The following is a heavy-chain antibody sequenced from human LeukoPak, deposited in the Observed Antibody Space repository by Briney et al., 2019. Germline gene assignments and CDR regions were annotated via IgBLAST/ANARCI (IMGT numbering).Heavy chain of an antibody. Sequence: ASVEVSCKASGYTFINNDINWVRQAPGQGLEWMAWIDPKNGNRGYAQNFQGRVTMTTDTSIGTAYMELSSLRSEDTAVYYCARSHTRNGFCGGGRCYPAVWWFDPWGQGTLVTVSS. CDR3: ARSHTRNGFCGGGRCYPAVWWFDP. CDR2: IDPKNGNR. D-gene: IGHD2-15*01. J-gene: IGHJ5*02. V-gene: IGHV1-8*01. CDR1: GYTFINND.